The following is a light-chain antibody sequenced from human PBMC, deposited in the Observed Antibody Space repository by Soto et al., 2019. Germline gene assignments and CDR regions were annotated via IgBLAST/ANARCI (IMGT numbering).Light chain of an antibody. CDR1: SSNIGSNY. CDR3: AAWDYSLSGLVV. Sequence: QSVLTQPPSASGTPGQRVTLSCCGSSSNIGSNYVYWYQQLPGTAPKLLIYRNNQRPSGVPDRFSGSKSGTSASLAISGLRSEDEADYYCAAWDYSLSGLVVFGGGTKLTVL. CDR2: RNN. V-gene: IGLV1-47*01. J-gene: IGLJ2*01.